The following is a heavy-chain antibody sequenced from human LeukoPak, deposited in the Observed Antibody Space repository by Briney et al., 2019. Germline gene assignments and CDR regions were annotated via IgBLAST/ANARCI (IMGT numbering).Heavy chain of an antibody. CDR1: GFTFSSHW. CDR3: ARDPTTYYYMDV. V-gene: IGHV3-74*01. CDR2: INSDGSSR. J-gene: IGHJ6*03. D-gene: IGHD4-11*01. Sequence: GRSLRLSCAASGFTFSSHWMHWVRQAPGKGLEWVSRINSDGSSRSFADSVRCRVTISRDNAKNTLYLQMNSLRAEDTAVYYCARDPTTYYYMDVWGKGTTVTVSS.